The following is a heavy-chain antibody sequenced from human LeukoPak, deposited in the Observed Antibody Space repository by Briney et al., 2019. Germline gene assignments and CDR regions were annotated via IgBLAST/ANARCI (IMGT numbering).Heavy chain of an antibody. J-gene: IGHJ4*02. CDR1: GYSISSGYF. CDR3: AREPANYYDSSGYYYDYFDY. V-gene: IGHV4-38-2*02. CDR2: IHSGESP. D-gene: IGHD3-22*01. Sequence: SETLSLTCTVSGYSISSGYFWGWIRQPPGKGLEWIAIIHSGESPYYSPSLESRVTMAIDTSKNQLSLKLSSVTAADTAVYYCAREPANYYDSSGYYYDYFDYWGQGTLVTVSS.